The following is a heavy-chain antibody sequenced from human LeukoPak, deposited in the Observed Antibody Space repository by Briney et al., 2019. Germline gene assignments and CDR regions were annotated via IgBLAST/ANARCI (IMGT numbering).Heavy chain of an antibody. CDR2: ISSSSSTI. Sequence: GGSLRLSCAASGFTFSSYSMNWVRQAPGKGLEWVSYISSSSSTIYYADSVKGRFTISRDNAKNSLYLQMNSLRAEDTAVYYCARAGGEAAAGTTNFQHWGQGTLVTVSS. CDR3: ARAGGEAAAGTTNFQH. V-gene: IGHV3-48*04. D-gene: IGHD6-13*01. J-gene: IGHJ1*01. CDR1: GFTFSSYS.